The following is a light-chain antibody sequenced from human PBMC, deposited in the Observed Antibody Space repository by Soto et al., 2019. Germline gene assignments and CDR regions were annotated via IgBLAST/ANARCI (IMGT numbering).Light chain of an antibody. Sequence: QSVLTQPASVSGSPGQSITISCTGTSSDVGGYNYVSWFQHHPGKAPKLIIYEVSYRPSGVSSRYSSSKSGDTAALTSSGLQAEDEADYYCSSFTNTITLYAFGTGTKRTVL. CDR1: SSDVGGYNY. CDR3: SSFTNTITLYA. V-gene: IGLV2-14*01. CDR2: EVS. J-gene: IGLJ1*01.